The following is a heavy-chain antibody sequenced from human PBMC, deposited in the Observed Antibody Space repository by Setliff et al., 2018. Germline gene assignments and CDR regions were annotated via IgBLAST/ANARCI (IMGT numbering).Heavy chain of an antibody. J-gene: IGHJ4*02. D-gene: IGHD5-18*01. CDR3: ARAPLESGYYYGQGHYFDN. CDR2: ISPANGNT. CDR1: GYNFISYG. V-gene: IGHV1-18*01. Sequence: ASVKVSCKASGYNFISYGISWVRQAPGQGLEWMGWISPANGNTNYIQRFQGRVTMTKDTSTTTVYMELSSLRSEDTAVYYCARAPLESGYYYGQGHYFDNWGQGTLVTVSS.